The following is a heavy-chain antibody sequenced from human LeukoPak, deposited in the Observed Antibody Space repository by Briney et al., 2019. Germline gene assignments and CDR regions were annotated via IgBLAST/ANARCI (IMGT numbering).Heavy chain of an antibody. D-gene: IGHD2-2*01. CDR1: GFSFSTYA. CDR3: AKAGYCSSTSCYWNYGMDV. V-gene: IGHV3-30*04. CDR2: ISYDGSDE. Sequence: GRSLRLSCAASGFSFSTYAMHWVRQAPGKGLEWVALISYDGSDEYYADSVQGRFTISRDNLENTLSLQMNNLRPEDTAVYYCAKAGYCSSTSCYWNYGMDVWGQGTTVTVSS. J-gene: IGHJ6*02.